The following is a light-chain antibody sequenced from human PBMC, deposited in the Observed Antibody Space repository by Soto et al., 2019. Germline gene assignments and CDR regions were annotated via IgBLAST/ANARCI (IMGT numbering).Light chain of an antibody. CDR1: RVISSC. J-gene: IGKJ4*01. CDR3: QQANSFPLT. V-gene: IGKV1D-12*01. Sequence: QRTNFPFPGLALEGEGSPIIVGRVRVISSCLAWYQQKPGKAPKLLIYAASSLQSGVPSRFSGSGSGTDFTLTISSLQPEDFATYYCQQANSFPLTFGGGTKVEIK. CDR2: AAS.